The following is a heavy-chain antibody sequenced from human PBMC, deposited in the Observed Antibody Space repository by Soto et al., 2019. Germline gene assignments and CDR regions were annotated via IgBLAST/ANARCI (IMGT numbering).Heavy chain of an antibody. CDR2: ITTYNDNT. J-gene: IGHJ4*02. V-gene: IGHV1-18*01. CDR1: GYTFTSFG. D-gene: IGHD4-17*01. CDR3: ARVGVVKAYHYVDASDY. Sequence: QVQLVQSGAELKKPGASGKVSCKGSGYTFTSFGITWVRQAPGQGLEWMGWITTYNDNTNYAQKFQGRVTMTTDTSTSTAYMELRRLRSDDTAVYYCARVGVVKAYHYVDASDYWGQGTLVTVSS.